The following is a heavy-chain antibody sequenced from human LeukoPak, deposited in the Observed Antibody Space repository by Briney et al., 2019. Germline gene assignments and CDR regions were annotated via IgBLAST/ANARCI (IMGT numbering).Heavy chain of an antibody. D-gene: IGHD5-12*01. J-gene: IGHJ4*02. CDR2: FDPEDGET. V-gene: IGHV1-24*01. CDR1: GYTLTELS. CDR3: AFGYSGYDRPDYFDY. Sequence: GASVKVSCKVSGYTLTELSMHWVRQAPGKGLEWMGGFDPEDGETIYAQKFQGRVTMTRNTSISTAYMELSSLRSEDTAVYYCAFGYSGYDRPDYFDYWGQGTLVTVSS.